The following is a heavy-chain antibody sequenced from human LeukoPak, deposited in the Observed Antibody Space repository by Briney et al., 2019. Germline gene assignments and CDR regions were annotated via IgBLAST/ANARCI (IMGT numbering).Heavy chain of an antibody. J-gene: IGHJ5*02. D-gene: IGHD6-19*01. V-gene: IGHV1-18*01. Sequence: GASVKVSCKASGYTFTSYGISWVRQAPGQGLEWMGWISAYNGNTNYAQKLQGRVTMTTDTSTSTAYMELRSLRSDDTAVYYCARDRAQWLVFNWFDPWGQGTLVTVSS. CDR3: ARDRAQWLVFNWFDP. CDR2: ISAYNGNT. CDR1: GYTFTSYG.